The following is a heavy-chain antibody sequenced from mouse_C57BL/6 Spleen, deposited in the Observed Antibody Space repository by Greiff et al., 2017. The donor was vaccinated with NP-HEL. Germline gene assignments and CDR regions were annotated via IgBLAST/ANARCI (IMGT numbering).Heavy chain of an antibody. CDR2: INPLNGCS. CDR1: GFTFPRSW. V-gene: IGHV1-53*01. CDR3: AREGLRRESDYFDY. J-gene: IGHJ2*01. Sequence: VLLPQPGGELVKPGGSVKFSCPASGFTFPRSWMSWVKQRPGQSLVWVGNINPLNGCSNYNKKCKSKATLTGDKSSSTAYMQLSSLTSEDSAVYDCAREGLRRESDYFDYWGQGTTLTVSS. D-gene: IGHD2-4*01.